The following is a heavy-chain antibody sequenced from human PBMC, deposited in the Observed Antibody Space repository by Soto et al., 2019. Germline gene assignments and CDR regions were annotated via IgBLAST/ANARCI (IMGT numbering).Heavy chain of an antibody. D-gene: IGHD3-22*01. V-gene: IGHV1-18*01. J-gene: IGHJ6*02. Sequence: ASVKVSCKASGYILSSYGINWVRQAPGQGLEWLGWVSPYDGYTNYAQILQGRVSMTTDTSTKTAYMEVRSLRSDDTAVYYCARGGYYDSSGSRNYFYYGMNVWGQGTTVTVSS. CDR2: VSPYDGYT. CDR1: GYILSSYG. CDR3: ARGGYYDSSGSRNYFYYGMNV.